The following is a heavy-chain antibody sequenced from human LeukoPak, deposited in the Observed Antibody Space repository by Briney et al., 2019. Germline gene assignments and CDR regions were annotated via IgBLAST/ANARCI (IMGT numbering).Heavy chain of an antibody. D-gene: IGHD4-17*01. CDR1: GGTFSSYA. CDR2: IIPIFGTA. J-gene: IGHJ6*03. CDR3: ARHGDFPFTRYYYYMNV. Sequence: SVKVSCKASGGTFSSYAISWVRQEPGQGGEWMGGIIPIFGTANYAQKFLGRVTITPDEPPSTTSMGQWSRRTEEPAVDYCARHGDFPFTRYYYYMNVWGKGTTVTVSS. V-gene: IGHV1-69*13.